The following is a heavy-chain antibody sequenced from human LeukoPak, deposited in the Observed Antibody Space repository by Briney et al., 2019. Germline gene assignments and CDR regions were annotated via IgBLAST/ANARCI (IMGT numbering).Heavy chain of an antibody. Sequence: SETLSLTCTVSGGSISSYYWSWIRQPAGKGLEWIGRIYTSGSTNYNPSLKSRVTMSVDTSKNQFSLKLSTVTAADTAVYYCARDGTSSSWYGEYFQHWGQGTLVTVSS. CDR1: GGSISSYY. CDR2: IYTSGST. J-gene: IGHJ1*01. CDR3: ARDGTSSSWYGEYFQH. V-gene: IGHV4-4*07. D-gene: IGHD6-13*01.